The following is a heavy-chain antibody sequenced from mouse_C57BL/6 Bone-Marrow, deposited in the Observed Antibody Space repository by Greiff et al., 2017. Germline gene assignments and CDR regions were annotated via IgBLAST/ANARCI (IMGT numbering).Heavy chain of an antibody. CDR2: IDPNSGDT. CDR3: AKDYYGSSPAWFAY. Sequence: QVQLQQPGAELVKPGASVKLSCTASGYTFTSYWMHWVKQRPGRGLEWIGRIDPNSGDTKYNEKFQSKATLTVDKPSITAYMQHSSLTSEDSAVYYGAKDYYGSSPAWFAYWGQGTLVTGSA. J-gene: IGHJ3*01. CDR1: GYTFTSYW. D-gene: IGHD1-1*01. V-gene: IGHV1-72*01.